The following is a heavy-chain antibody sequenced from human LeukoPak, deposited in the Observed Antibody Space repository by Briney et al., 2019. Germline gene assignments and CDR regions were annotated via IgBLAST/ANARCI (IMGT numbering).Heavy chain of an antibody. CDR2: ITSDGSST. Sequence: GGSLRLSCAASGFTFSSYWMHWVRQAPGKGLVWVSRITSDGSSTSYADSVKGRFTISRDNAKNTLYLQMNSLRAEDTAVYYCARDPLFYCSGGSCPGYMDVWGKGTTVTVSS. J-gene: IGHJ6*03. CDR3: ARDPLFYCSGGSCPGYMDV. CDR1: GFTFSSYW. V-gene: IGHV3-74*01. D-gene: IGHD2-15*01.